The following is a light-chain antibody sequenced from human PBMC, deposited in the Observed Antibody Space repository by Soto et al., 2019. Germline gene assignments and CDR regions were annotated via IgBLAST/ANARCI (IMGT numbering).Light chain of an antibody. J-gene: IGKJ3*01. V-gene: IGKV1-39*01. CDR3: LQTYRTPFT. CDR1: QSITSF. CDR2: VAS. Sequence: DIQMTQSPSSLSASVGDRVTITCRASQSITSFLSWYQHKPGKAHKLLIYVASSLHRGVPSRFSGSGSGTDFTLTISSLQPGDFATYYCLQTYRTPFTFGPGTTV.